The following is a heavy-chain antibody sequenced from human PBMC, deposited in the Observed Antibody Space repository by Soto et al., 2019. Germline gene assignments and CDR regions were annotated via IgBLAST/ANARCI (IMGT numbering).Heavy chain of an antibody. D-gene: IGHD2-2*01. V-gene: IGHV3-23*01. CDR3: VREVGIDGKKYFDP. J-gene: IGHJ5*02. CDR2: ISDSADNI. CDR1: GFTFSDYA. Sequence: EVQLLESGGGLVQPGGSLRLSCAASGFTFSDYAISWVRLAPGRGLEWVSAISDSADNIYYADAVKGRFTISRDNSKNTLDLQMNSRRADDTAVYYCVREVGIDGKKYFDPWGQGTQVTVSS.